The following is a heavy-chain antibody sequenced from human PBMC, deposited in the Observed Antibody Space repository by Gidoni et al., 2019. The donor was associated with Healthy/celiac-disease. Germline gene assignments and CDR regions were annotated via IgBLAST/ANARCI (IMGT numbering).Heavy chain of an antibody. CDR1: GFTFDDYT. J-gene: IGHJ3*02. CDR3: AKDEAGIFSYAFDI. V-gene: IGHV3-43*01. D-gene: IGHD1-1*01. Sequence: EVQLVESGGVVVQPGGSLRLSCAASGFTFDDYTMHWVRQAPGKGLEWVSLISWDGGSTYYADSVKGRFTISRDNSKNSLYLQMNSLRTEDTALYYCAKDEAGIFSYAFDIWGQGTMVTVSS. CDR2: ISWDGGST.